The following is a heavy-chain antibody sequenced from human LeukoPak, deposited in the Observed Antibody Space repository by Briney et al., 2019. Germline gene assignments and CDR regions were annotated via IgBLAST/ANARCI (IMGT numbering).Heavy chain of an antibody. V-gene: IGHV4-30-2*01. CDR2: IYHGGRT. Sequence: SQTLSLTCAVSGAAIDAAGYSWNWIRQAPGKGLEWIGNIYHGGRTSYKPSLKSRVTISVDTSKNHFSLKVTSVTAADTAVYYCARTFQAPSYGDSDSRTKYPYSMDVWGQGTMVAVSS. J-gene: IGHJ6*02. D-gene: IGHD4-17*01. CDR1: GAAIDAAGYS. CDR3: ARTFQAPSYGDSDSRTKYPYSMDV.